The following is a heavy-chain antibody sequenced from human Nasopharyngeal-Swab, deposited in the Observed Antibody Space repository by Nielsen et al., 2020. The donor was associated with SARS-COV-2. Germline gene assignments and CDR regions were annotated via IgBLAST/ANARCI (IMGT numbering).Heavy chain of an antibody. V-gene: IGHV5-51*01. J-gene: IGHJ3*02. CDR1: GCSFTSYW. CDR2: IYPGDSDT. Sequence: GESLKISCKGSGCSFTSYWIGWVRQMPGKGLEWMGIIYPGDSDTRYSPSFQGQVTISADKSISTAYLQWSSLKASDTAMYYCARHVGSSWYLDAFDIWGQGTMVTVSS. CDR3: ARHVGSSWYLDAFDI. D-gene: IGHD6-13*01.